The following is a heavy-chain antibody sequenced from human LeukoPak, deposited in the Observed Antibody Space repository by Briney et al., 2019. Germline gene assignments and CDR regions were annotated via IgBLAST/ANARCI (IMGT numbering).Heavy chain of an antibody. CDR3: AKGGSAKFDY. J-gene: IGHJ4*02. CDR2: IKQDGSEK. D-gene: IGHD6-25*01. CDR1: GFTFSSYA. V-gene: IGHV3-7*03. Sequence: GGSLRLSCAASGFTFSSYAMHWVRQAPGKGLEWVANIKQDGSEKYYVDSVKGRFTISRDNAKNSLYLQMNTLRAEDTAVYYCAKGGSAKFDYWGQGTLVTVSS.